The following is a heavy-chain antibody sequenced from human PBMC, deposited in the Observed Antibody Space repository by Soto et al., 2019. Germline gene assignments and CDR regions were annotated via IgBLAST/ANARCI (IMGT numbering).Heavy chain of an antibody. CDR3: ARELSYYDSSAYYF. D-gene: IGHD3-22*01. Sequence: QVQLVQSGAEVKKPGASVKVSCKASGYTFTSYLMHWVRQAPGQRLEWMGWINAGNGNTKYSQKFQGRVTITRDASASTAYMELSSLRSEDTAVYYCARELSYYDSSAYYFWGQGTLVTVSS. J-gene: IGHJ4*02. V-gene: IGHV1-3*01. CDR2: INAGNGNT. CDR1: GYTFTSYL.